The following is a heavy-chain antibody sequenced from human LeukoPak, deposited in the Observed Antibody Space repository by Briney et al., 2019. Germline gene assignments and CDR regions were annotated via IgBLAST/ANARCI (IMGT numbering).Heavy chain of an antibody. D-gene: IGHD1-26*01. J-gene: IGHJ4*02. CDR2: IHPSGFST. CDR1: GYTFTSYD. V-gene: IGHV1-46*01. CDR3: ARAYATNSPSDY. Sequence: AASVKVSCKASGYTFTSYDINWVRQAPGQGLEWMGMIHPSGFSTSYAQKFQGRVTMTSDTSTTTIYMELSSLRSEDTAVYYCARAYATNSPSDYWGQGTLVTVSS.